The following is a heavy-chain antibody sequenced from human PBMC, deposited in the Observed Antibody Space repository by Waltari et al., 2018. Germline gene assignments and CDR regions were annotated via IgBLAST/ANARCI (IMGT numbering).Heavy chain of an antibody. J-gene: IGHJ4*02. CDR1: GYSFTSYW. V-gene: IGHV5-51*01. CDR3: ARQDFYQSSGYRSFDY. Sequence: EVQLVQSGAEGKKPGESLKISCKGSGYSFTSYWIGWVRQMPGKGLEWLGIIYPGDSDTRYSPSFQGQVTISADKSTSTAYLQWSSLKASDTAMYYCARQDFYQSSGYRSFDYWGQGTLVTVSP. CDR2: IYPGDSDT. D-gene: IGHD3-22*01.